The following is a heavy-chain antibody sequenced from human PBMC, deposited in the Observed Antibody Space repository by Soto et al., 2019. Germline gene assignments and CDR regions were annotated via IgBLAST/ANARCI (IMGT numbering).Heavy chain of an antibody. Sequence: WGSWVRQPPGKGLEWIGEIYHSGSTNYNPSLKSRVTISVDKSKNQFSLKLSSVTAADTAVYYCARGTRAGYYYGSGSYSFSWFDPWGQGTLVTVSS. D-gene: IGHD3-10*01. CDR3: ARGTRAGYYYGSGSYSFSWFDP. V-gene: IGHV4-4*02. CDR1: W. J-gene: IGHJ5*02. CDR2: IYHSGST.